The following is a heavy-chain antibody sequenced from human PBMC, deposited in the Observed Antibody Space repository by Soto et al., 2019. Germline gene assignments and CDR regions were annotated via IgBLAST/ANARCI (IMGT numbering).Heavy chain of an antibody. D-gene: IGHD2-15*01. CDR2: IGTAGDT. V-gene: IGHV3-13*01. CDR1: GFTFSSYD. J-gene: IGHJ5*02. Sequence: EVQLVESGGGLVQPGGSLRLSCAASGFTFSSYDMHWVRQATGKGLEWVSAIGTAGDTYYPGSVKGRFTISRENAKNSLYLQMNSLRAGDTAVYYCARGGWRCSGGSCYPFGFDPWGQGTLVTVSS. CDR3: ARGGWRCSGGSCYPFGFDP.